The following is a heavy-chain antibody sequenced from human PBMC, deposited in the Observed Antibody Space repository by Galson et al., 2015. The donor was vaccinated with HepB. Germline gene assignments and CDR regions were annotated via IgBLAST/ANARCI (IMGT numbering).Heavy chain of an antibody. CDR2: IWYDGSNK. CDR1: GFTFSSYG. J-gene: IGHJ6*02. CDR3: ARVIAAQPGGYYYYGMDV. V-gene: IGHV3-33*01. D-gene: IGHD6-6*01. Sequence: SLRLSCAASGFTFSSYGMHWVRQAPGKGLEWVAVIWYDGSNKYYADSVKGRFTISRDNSKNTLYLQMNSLRAEDTAVYYCARVIAAQPGGYYYYGMDVWGQGTTVTVSS.